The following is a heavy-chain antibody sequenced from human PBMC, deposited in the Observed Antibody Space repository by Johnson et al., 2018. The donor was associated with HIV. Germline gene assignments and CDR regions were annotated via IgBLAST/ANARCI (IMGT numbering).Heavy chain of an antibody. D-gene: IGHD5-24*01. V-gene: IGHV3-30*19. J-gene: IGHJ3*02. CDR3: ARDGRQLATRGSFDI. CDR2: ISYDGSNK. CDR1: GFNFTNYG. Sequence: QVQLVESGGGVVQPGGSLRVSCVASGFNFTNYGMHWVRQAPGKGLEWVAVISYDGSNKYYADSVKGRFTISRDNSKNTLYLQMNSLRAEDTAVYNCARDGRQLATRGSFDIWGQVTVVTVSS.